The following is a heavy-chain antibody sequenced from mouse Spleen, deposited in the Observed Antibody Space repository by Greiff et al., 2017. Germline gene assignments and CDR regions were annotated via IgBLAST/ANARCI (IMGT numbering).Heavy chain of an antibody. CDR2: IHPSDSDT. CDR3: AIGIEPAWFSY. Sequence: QVQLQQPGAELVKPGASVKVSCKASGYTFTSYGMHWVKQTPGKGLEWIGRIHPSDSDTNYNHKFKGKATLTVDKSSSTAFMQLSRLTSEDSAVYYWAIGIEPAWFSYRGQGTLVPVPA. V-gene: IGHV1-74*01. J-gene: IGHJ3*01. CDR1: GYTFTSYG.